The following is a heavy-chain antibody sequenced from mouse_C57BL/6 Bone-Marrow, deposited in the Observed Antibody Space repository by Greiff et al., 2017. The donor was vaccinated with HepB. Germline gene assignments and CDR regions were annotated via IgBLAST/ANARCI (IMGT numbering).Heavy chain of an antibody. CDR1: GYTFTSYW. Sequence: QVQLQQPGAELVKPGASVKLSCKASGYTFTSYWMQWVKQRPGQGLEWIGEIDPSDSYTNYNQKFKGKATLTVDPSSSTAYMQLSSLTSEDSAVYYCARDGYYEDYYAMDYWGQGTSVTVSS. J-gene: IGHJ4*01. V-gene: IGHV1-50*01. CDR2: IDPSDSYT. CDR3: ARDGYYEDYYAMDY. D-gene: IGHD2-3*01.